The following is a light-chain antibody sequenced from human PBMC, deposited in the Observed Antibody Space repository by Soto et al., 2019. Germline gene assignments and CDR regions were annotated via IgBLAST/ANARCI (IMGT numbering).Light chain of an antibody. V-gene: IGKV4-1*01. CDR3: QQYYSSPVT. CDR2: WAS. J-gene: IGKJ5*01. Sequence: ILMTQSPDSLAVSLGERATINCKSSRSLLYSFNNKNYLAWYQQRPGQPPKLFISWASTRESGVPDRFSGSGSGTDFTLTISGLQVEDVALYYCQQYYSSPVTFGQGTRLEIK. CDR1: RSLLYSFNNKNY.